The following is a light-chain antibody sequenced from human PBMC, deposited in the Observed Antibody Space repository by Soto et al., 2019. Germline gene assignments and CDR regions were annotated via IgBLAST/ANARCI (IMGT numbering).Light chain of an antibody. CDR1: QSISAW. V-gene: IGKV1-5*03. Sequence: DIPMTQSPSTLSGSEGDRVTITCRASQSISAWLAWYQQKPGKAPRLLIYKASTLEIGVPSRFSGSGSGTELTLTISSLQPDDVAIYYCQQYNDYSWTFGQGTKVDI. J-gene: IGKJ1*01. CDR2: KAS. CDR3: QQYNDYSWT.